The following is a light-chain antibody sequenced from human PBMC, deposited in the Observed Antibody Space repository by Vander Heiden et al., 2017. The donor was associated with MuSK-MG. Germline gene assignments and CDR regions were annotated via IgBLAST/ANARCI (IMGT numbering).Light chain of an antibody. CDR2: CKN. CDR3: NLPDSSSSQWV. Sequence: SSERTHDSVVSVALGLTVRITCHGDSLRSYYASWYQQKPGQAPVRVMVCKNSRPSGIPDRFLCFSAGNNTASQTIGAQEEDEADDYWNLPDSSSSQWVFGGGTKLTVL. J-gene: IGLJ2*01. V-gene: IGLV3-19*02. CDR1: SLRSYY.